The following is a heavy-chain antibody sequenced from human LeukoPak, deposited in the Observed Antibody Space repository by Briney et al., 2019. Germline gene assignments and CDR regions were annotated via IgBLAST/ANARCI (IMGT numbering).Heavy chain of an antibody. V-gene: IGHV3-53*01. CDR3: ASAREYCGSAECYEYFQH. J-gene: IGHJ1*01. Sequence: GGSLRLSCAASGFTVGTNSMSWVRQSPGKGLEWVSVIYSGGSTYYADSVNGRFTISRDNSRNTLFLQMNSLRAEDTALYYCASAREYCGSAECYEYFQHWGQGTLATVSS. CDR2: IYSGGST. D-gene: IGHD2-21*01. CDR1: GFTVGTNS.